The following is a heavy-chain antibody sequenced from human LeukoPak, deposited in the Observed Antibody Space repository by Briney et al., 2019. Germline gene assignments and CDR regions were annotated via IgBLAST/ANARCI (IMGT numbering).Heavy chain of an antibody. J-gene: IGHJ4*02. CDR3: AKDQSYDSSGYYSGYFDY. V-gene: IGHV3-23*01. CDR1: GFTFSSYA. D-gene: IGHD3-22*01. CDR2: ISGSGGST. Sequence: PGGSLRLSCAASGFTFSSYAMSWVRQAPGNGLEWVSAISGSGGSTYYADSVKGRFTISRDNSKNTLYLQMNSLRAEDTAVYYCAKDQSYDSSGYYSGYFDYWGQGTLVTVSS.